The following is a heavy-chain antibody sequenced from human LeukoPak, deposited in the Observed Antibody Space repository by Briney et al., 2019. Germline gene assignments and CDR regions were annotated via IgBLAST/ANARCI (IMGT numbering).Heavy chain of an antibody. V-gene: IGHV4-59*02. Sequence: SETLSLTCTVSGGSVSSYYWSWIRQPPGKGLEWIGYIYYSGSTNYNPSLKSRVTISVDTSKNQFSLKLGSVTAADTAVYYCARTTEGGYTYDYFYMDVWGKGTTVTISS. CDR3: ARTTEGGYTYDYFYMDV. CDR2: IYYSGST. D-gene: IGHD5-18*01. CDR1: GGSVSSYY. J-gene: IGHJ6*03.